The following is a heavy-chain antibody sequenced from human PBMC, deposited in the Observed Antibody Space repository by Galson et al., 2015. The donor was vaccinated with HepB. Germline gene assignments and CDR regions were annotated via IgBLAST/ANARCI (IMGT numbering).Heavy chain of an antibody. CDR2: ISSSSSYI. J-gene: IGHJ4*02. CDR3: ASGYSSSTRPIRGY. D-gene: IGHD6-13*01. CDR1: GFTFSSYS. V-gene: IGHV3-21*01. Sequence: SLRLSCAASGFTFSSYSMNWVRQAPGKGLEWVSSISSSSSYIYYADSVKGRFTISRDNAKNSLYLQMNSLRAEDTAVYYCASGYSSSTRPIRGYWGQGTLVTVSS.